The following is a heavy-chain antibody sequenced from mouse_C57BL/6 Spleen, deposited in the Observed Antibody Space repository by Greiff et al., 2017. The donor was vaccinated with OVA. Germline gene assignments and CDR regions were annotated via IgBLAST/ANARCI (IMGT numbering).Heavy chain of an antibody. CDR2: INPSNGGT. CDR1: GYTFTSYW. Sequence: QVQLQQPRTELVKPGASVKLSCKASGYTFTSYWMHWVKQRPGQGLEWIGNINPSNGGTNYNEKFKSKATLTVDKSSSTAYMQLSSLTSEDSAVYYCAREEVVATNYYAMDYWGQGTSVTVSS. D-gene: IGHD1-1*01. V-gene: IGHV1-53*01. J-gene: IGHJ4*01. CDR3: AREEVVATNYYAMDY.